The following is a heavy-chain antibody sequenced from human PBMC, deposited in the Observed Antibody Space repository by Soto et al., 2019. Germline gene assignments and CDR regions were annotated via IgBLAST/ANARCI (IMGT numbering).Heavy chain of an antibody. Sequence: GASVKVSCKASGYTFTSYGISWVRQAPGQGLEWMGWISAYNGNTNYAQKLQGRVTITTDKSTSTAYMELSSLRSDDTAVYYCAADNEIRDLFDYWGQGTLVTVSS. CDR2: ISAYNGNT. D-gene: IGHD1-1*01. V-gene: IGHV1-18*01. CDR3: AADNEIRDLFDY. CDR1: GYTFTSYG. J-gene: IGHJ4*02.